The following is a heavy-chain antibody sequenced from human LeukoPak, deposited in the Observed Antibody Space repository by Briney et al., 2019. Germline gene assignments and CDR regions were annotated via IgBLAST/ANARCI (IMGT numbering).Heavy chain of an antibody. D-gene: IGHD1-26*01. CDR1: GGPFSGYY. CDR3: ARGVVGATGWFDP. Sequence: PSETLSLTCAVYGGPFSGYYWSWIRQPPGKGLEWIGEINHSGSTNYNPSLKSRVTISVDTSKNQFSLKLSSVTAADTAVYYCARGVVGATGWFDPWGQGTLVTVSS. CDR2: INHSGST. J-gene: IGHJ5*02. V-gene: IGHV4-34*01.